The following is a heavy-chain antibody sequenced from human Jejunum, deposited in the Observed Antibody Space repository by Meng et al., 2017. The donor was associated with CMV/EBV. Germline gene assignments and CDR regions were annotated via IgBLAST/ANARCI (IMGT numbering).Heavy chain of an antibody. CDR2: IDYSGSS. D-gene: IGHD3-9*01. CDR1: GGSIRGSLFY. Sequence: CAVSGGSIRGSLFYWGWIRQPPGKGLEWIASIDYSGSSYYNSALRRRVTISVDTSKNQFSLKLTSVTAADMAVYYCARLDWELPDYWGQGTLVTVSS. V-gene: IGHV4-39*01. CDR3: ARLDWELPDY. J-gene: IGHJ4*02.